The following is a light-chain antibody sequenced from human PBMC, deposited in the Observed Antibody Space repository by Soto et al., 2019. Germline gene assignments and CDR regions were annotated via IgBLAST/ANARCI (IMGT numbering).Light chain of an antibody. Sequence: QSALTQPASVSGSPGQSITISCTGTSSDVGGYNYVSWYQQPPGKAPKLMIYDVENRPSGVSSRFSGSTSGNTASLTISGLQAEDEADYYCSSYTSSTSHVVFGGGTKLTVL. CDR2: DVE. J-gene: IGLJ2*01. CDR3: SSYTSSTSHVV. CDR1: SSDVGGYNY. V-gene: IGLV2-14*01.